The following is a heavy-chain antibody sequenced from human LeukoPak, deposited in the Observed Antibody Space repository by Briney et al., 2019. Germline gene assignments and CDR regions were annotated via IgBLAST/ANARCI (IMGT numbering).Heavy chain of an antibody. D-gene: IGHD5-18*01. CDR2: IRSKANSYET. CDR3: ARDEGYGR. V-gene: IGHV3-73*01. Sequence: PGGSLRLSCAASGFTFSGSAMHWVRQASGKGLEWVGRIRSKANSYETAYAASVKGRFTIPRDDSKNNAHMQMNSLKTEDTAVYYCARDEGYGRWGQGTLVTVSS. CDR1: GFTFSGSA. J-gene: IGHJ4*02.